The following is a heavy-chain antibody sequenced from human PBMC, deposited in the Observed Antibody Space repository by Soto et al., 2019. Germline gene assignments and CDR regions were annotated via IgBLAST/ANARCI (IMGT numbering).Heavy chain of an antibody. CDR3: ARHARITRNYSYGMDV. CDR2: IYYSGST. J-gene: IGHJ6*02. Sequence: QVQLQESGPGLVKPSESLSLTCTVSGGSISSYYWSWIRQPPGKGLEWIGYIYYSGSTNYNPSLRSRVTISVDTSKNLFSLKLSYVTAADTAVYYCARHARITRNYSYGMDVWGQGTTVTVSS. CDR1: GGSISSYY. V-gene: IGHV4-59*08.